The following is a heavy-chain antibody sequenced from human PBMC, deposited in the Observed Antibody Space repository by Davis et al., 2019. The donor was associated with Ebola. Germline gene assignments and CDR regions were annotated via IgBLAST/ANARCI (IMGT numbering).Heavy chain of an antibody. J-gene: IGHJ4*02. CDR1: GFTFSLYS. Sequence: GESLKISCAGPGFTFSLYSMNWVRQAPGKGLEWVSTISSSGNYIYYADSVKGRFTISRDNANNSVYLQMSSLRVEDTAVYYCANGKDPDYWGQGTLVTVSS. CDR3: ANGKDPDY. CDR2: ISSSGNYI. D-gene: IGHD5-24*01. V-gene: IGHV3-21*04.